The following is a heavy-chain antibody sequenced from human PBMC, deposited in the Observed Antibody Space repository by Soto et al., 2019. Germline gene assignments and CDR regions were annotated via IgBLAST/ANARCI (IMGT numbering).Heavy chain of an antibody. D-gene: IGHD6-19*01. CDR3: AKDLSGEQWLVHDY. J-gene: IGHJ4*02. V-gene: IGHV3-30*18. CDR1: GFTFSSYG. CDR2: ISYDGSNK. Sequence: GGSLRLSCAASGFTFSSYGMHWVRQAPGKGLEWVAVISYDGSNKYYADSVKGRFTISRDNSKNTLYLQMNSLRAEDTAVYYCAKDLSGEQWLVHDYWGQGTLVTVSS.